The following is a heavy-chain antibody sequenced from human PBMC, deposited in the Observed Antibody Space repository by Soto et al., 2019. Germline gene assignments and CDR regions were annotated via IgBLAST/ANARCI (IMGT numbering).Heavy chain of an antibody. CDR1: GGSISSYY. Sequence: SETLSLTCTVSGGSISSYYWSWIRQPPGKGLEWIGYIYYSGSTNYNPSLKSRVTISVDTSKNQFSLKLSSVTAADAAVYYCATEREAVARNFDSWGQGTLVTVSS. CDR3: ATEREAVARNFDS. J-gene: IGHJ4*02. D-gene: IGHD6-19*01. CDR2: IYYSGST. V-gene: IGHV4-59*12.